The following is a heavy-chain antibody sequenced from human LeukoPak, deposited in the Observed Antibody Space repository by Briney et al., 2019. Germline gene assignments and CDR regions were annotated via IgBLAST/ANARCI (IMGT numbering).Heavy chain of an antibody. J-gene: IGHJ4*02. Sequence: GGSVKVSCKASGYTFTSYGISWVRQAPGQGLEWMGWISTYNDNTNYAQKLQGKVFMTTDTTTSTAYMELRSLRSDDTAGYYCARGRLEGAIDYWGQGTLVTASS. CDR3: ARGRLEGAIDY. D-gene: IGHD3-16*01. CDR2: ISTYNDNT. V-gene: IGHV1-18*01. CDR1: GYTFTSYG.